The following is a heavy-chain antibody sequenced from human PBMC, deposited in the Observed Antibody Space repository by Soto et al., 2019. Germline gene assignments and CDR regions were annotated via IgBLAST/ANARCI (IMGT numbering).Heavy chain of an antibody. CDR1: GGSFSGYY. V-gene: IGHV4-34*01. J-gene: IGHJ4*02. CDR2: IHHSGST. CDR3: ARDKITGLFDY. D-gene: IGHD2-8*02. Sequence: QVQLQQWGAGLLKPSETLSLTCAVYGGSFSGYYWTWIRQPPGTGLVWIGEIHHSGSTNYNPSLKIRVNISVDTSKNQSSLKLTSVTAADTAVYYCARDKITGLFDYWGQGTLVTVSS.